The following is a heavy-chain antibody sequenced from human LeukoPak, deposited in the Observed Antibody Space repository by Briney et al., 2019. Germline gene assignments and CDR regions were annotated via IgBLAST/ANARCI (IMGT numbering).Heavy chain of an antibody. CDR1: GFTFSRYA. CDR3: ARFAIAGVDY. CDR2: ISGRGGRT. J-gene: IGHJ4*02. Sequence: GGSLRLSCTASGFTFSRYAMSWVRQAPGKGLQWVSDISGRGGRTDYAASVKGRFTISRDNSRNTVYLQMNSLRAEDTAVYYCARFAIAGVDYWGQGTLVTVSS. V-gene: IGHV3-23*01. D-gene: IGHD6-13*01.